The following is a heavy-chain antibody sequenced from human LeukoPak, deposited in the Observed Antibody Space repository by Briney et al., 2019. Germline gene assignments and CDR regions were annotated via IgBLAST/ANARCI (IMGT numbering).Heavy chain of an antibody. CDR2: IIPILGIA. D-gene: IGHD3-22*01. CDR3: ARGVYYYDSSGYYYFDY. Sequence: SVKVSCKASGGTFSSYAISRVRQAPGQGLEWMGRIIPILGIANYAQKFQGRVTITADKSTSTAYMELSSLRSEDTAVYYCARGVYYYDSSGYYYFDYWGQGTLVTVSS. CDR1: GGTFSSYA. J-gene: IGHJ4*02. V-gene: IGHV1-69*04.